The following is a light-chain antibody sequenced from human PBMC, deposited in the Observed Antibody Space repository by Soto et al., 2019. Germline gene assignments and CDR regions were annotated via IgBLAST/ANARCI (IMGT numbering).Light chain of an antibody. CDR1: QSVSSR. V-gene: IGKV3D-15*02. CDR3: QQYFTSPIT. CDR2: GAS. J-gene: IGKJ5*01. Sequence: EIVMTQSPATLSVSPGERATLSCRASQSVSSRLAWYQHKPGQAPRLLISGASNRASGIPARFSAWGSGTDFTLTISRVDPADFAFYYCQQYFTSPITFGQGTRLEIK.